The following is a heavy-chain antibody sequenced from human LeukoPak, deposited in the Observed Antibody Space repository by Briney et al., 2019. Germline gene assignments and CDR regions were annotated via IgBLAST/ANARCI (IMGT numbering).Heavy chain of an antibody. D-gene: IGHD1-26*01. J-gene: IGHJ4*02. Sequence: QPGGSLRLSCAASGFTFSNYAMTWVRQAPGKGLEWVSGISGSGGSTYNADSVKGRFTVSRDNSKNTLYLQIDSLRADDTAVYYCAKWSSIIVAAPNTDYFDYWGQGSLVTVSS. CDR2: ISGSGGST. CDR1: GFTFSNYA. CDR3: AKWSSIIVAAPNTDYFDY. V-gene: IGHV3-23*01.